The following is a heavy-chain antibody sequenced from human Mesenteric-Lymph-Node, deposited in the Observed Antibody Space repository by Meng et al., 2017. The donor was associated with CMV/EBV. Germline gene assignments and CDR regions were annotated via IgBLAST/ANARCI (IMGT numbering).Heavy chain of an antibody. D-gene: IGHD4-23*01. CDR2: ISNSDDNT. Sequence: GESLKISCAASGFTFSSYAMNWVRQAPGKGLEWVSTISNSDDNTYYADSVKGRFTISRDNSKNTLSLQMNSLGAEDTALYYCARDYGGSRHFFDYWGQGTLVTVSS. J-gene: IGHJ4*02. CDR1: GFTFSSYA. V-gene: IGHV3-23*01. CDR3: ARDYGGSRHFFDY.